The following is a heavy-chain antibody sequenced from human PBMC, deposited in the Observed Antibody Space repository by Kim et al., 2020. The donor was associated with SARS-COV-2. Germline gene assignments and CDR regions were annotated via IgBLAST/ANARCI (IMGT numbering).Heavy chain of an antibody. CDR1: GGTFSSYA. D-gene: IGHD2-2*01. CDR3: ASEGVVPAAGDYYFDY. Sequence: SVKVSCKASGGTFSSYAISWVRQAPGQGLEWMGGIIPIFGTANYAQKFQGRVTITADESTSTAYMELSSLISEDTAVYYCASEGVVPAAGDYYFDYWGQGTLVTVSS. V-gene: IGHV1-69*13. J-gene: IGHJ4*02. CDR2: IIPIFGTA.